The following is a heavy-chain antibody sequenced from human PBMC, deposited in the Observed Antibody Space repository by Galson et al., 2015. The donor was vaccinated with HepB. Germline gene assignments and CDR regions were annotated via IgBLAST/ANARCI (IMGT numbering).Heavy chain of an antibody. CDR1: GFTFSNAW. CDR2: LKSKTDGGTT. Sequence: SLRLSCAASGFTFSNAWMNWVRQAPGKGLEWVGRLKSKTDGGTTDYAAPVKGRFTISRDDSKNTLYLQMNSLKTEDTAVYYCTTEFGELSIYYGMDVWGQGRGLTVPS. D-gene: IGHD3-10*01. J-gene: IGHJ6*02. V-gene: IGHV3-15*07. CDR3: TTEFGELSIYYGMDV.